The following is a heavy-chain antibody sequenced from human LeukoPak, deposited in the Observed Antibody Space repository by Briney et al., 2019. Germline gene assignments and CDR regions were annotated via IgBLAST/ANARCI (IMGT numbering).Heavy chain of an antibody. CDR2: ITGSGGST. V-gene: IGHV3-23*01. CDR1: GFTFSNYG. J-gene: IGHJ4*02. Sequence: GGSLRLSCAASGFTFSNYGLSWVRQAPGKGLEWVSGITGSGGSTYYADSVKGRFTISRDNSKNTLYLQMNSLRAEDTAVYYCAKDRPTVVTRRHYFDYWGQGILVTVSS. D-gene: IGHD4-23*01. CDR3: AKDRPTVVTRRHYFDY.